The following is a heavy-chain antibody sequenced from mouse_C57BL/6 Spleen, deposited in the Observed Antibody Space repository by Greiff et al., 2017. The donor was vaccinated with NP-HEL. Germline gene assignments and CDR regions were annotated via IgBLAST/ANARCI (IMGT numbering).Heavy chain of an antibody. CDR3: TREGYGSSSFAY. V-gene: IGHV5-9-1*02. D-gene: IGHD1-1*01. Sequence: EVQLVESGEGLVKPGGSLKLSCAASGFTFSSYAMAWVRQTPEKRLEWVAYISSGGDYIYYADTVKGRFTIARDNARNTLYLQMSSLKSEDTAMYYCTREGYGSSSFAYWGQGTLVTVSA. CDR2: ISSGGDYI. J-gene: IGHJ3*01. CDR1: GFTFSSYA.